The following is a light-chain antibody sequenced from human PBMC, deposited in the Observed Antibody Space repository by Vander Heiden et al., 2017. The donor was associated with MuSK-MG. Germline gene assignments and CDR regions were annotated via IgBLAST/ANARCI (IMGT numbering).Light chain of an antibody. CDR1: SSDVGGSNY. CDR3: SSYTSSSRV. V-gene: IGLV2-14*01. CDR2: DVR. J-gene: IGLJ2*01. Sequence: QSALTQPASVAGSPGQSITSSCTGTSSDVGGSNYVSWYQQNPAKAPTLMIYDVRYRPSGVSNRFSVSKSGNTASLTISGIQADDEADYYCSSYTSSSRVFGGGTKLTVL.